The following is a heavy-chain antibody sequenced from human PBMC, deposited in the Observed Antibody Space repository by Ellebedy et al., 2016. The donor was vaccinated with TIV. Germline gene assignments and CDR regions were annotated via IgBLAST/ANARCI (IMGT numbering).Heavy chain of an antibody. J-gene: IGHJ4*02. CDR1: GFTFSRYR. D-gene: IGHD3-3*01. V-gene: IGHV3-7*03. CDR3: ARDGPSRFLDWLLSPYFDN. Sequence: GESLKISCEASGFTFSRYRMSWVRQTPGKGLEWVANIKEDGSEKSYVDSVRDRFTISRDNAKDSLYLQMHSLRAEDTAVYYCARDGPSRFLDWLLSPYFDNWGQGTLVTVSS. CDR2: IKEDGSEK.